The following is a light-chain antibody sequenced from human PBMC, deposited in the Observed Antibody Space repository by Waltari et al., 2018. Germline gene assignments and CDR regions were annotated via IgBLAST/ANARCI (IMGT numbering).Light chain of an antibody. CDR3: QQRSNWPPLT. Sequence: EIVLTQSPVTLSLSPGERAPLSCRASQSISTYLAWYQHKPGQAPRLLIYEASNRATGIPARCSGSGSGTDFTLTITSLEPEDFAFYYCQQRSNWPPLTFGGGTKVEIK. CDR1: QSISTY. CDR2: EAS. V-gene: IGKV3-11*01. J-gene: IGKJ4*01.